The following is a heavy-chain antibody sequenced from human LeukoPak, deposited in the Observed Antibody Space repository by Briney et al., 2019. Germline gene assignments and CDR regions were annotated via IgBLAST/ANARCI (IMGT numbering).Heavy chain of an antibody. D-gene: IGHD5-24*01. CDR3: ARGAVATISEMDY. V-gene: IGHV1-69*05. CDR2: IIPIFGTA. J-gene: IGHJ4*02. CDR1: GYTFTGYY. Sequence: ASVKVSCKASGYTFTGYYMHWVRQAPGQGLEWMGRIIPIFGTANYAQKFQGRVTITTDESTSTAYMELSSLRSEDTAVYYCARGAVATISEMDYWGQGTLVTVSS.